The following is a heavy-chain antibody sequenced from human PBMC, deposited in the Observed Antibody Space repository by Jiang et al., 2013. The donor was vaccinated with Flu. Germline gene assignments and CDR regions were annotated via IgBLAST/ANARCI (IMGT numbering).Heavy chain of an antibody. CDR1: GFKFDDYA. J-gene: IGHJ6*02. CDR3: AKDMRGYYYVMDV. V-gene: IGHV3-9*01. CDR2: INWKSDDI. Sequence: ASGFKFDDYAMHWVRQAPGKGLEWVSGINWKSDDINYADSVTGRFTISRDNAKNSLYLQMDSLRPDDTALYYCAKDMRGYYYVMDVWGQGTTVTVSS.